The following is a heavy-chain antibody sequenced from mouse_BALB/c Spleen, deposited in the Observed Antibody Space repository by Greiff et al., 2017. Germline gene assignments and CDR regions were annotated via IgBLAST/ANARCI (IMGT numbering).Heavy chain of an antibody. Sequence: EVKLVESGGDLVKPGGSLKLSCAASGFTFSSYGMSWVRQTPDKRLEWVAEISSGGSYTYYPDTVTGRFTISRDNAKNTLYLEMSSLRSEDTAMYYCARAATMTYFDYWGQGTTLTVSS. CDR1: GFTFSSYG. D-gene: IGHD2-4*01. J-gene: IGHJ2*01. V-gene: IGHV5-9-4*01. CDR2: ISSGGSYT. CDR3: ARAATMTYFDY.